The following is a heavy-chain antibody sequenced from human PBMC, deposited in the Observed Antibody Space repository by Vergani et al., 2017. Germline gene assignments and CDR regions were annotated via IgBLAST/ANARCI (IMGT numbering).Heavy chain of an antibody. CDR2: IYYSGST. CDR3: ARGGTIFDIPIDL. V-gene: IGHV4-39*01. D-gene: IGHD3-3*01. J-gene: IGHJ2*01. Sequence: QLQLQESGPGLVKPSETLSLTCTVSGGSISSSSYYWGWIRQPPGKGLEWIGSIYYSGSTNYNPSLKSRVTISVDTSKNQFSLKLSSVTAADTAVYYCARGGTIFDIPIDLWGRGTLVTVSS. CDR1: GGSISSSSYY.